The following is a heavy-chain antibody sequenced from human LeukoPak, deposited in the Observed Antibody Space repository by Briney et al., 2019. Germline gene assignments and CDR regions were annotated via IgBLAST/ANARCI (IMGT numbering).Heavy chain of an antibody. V-gene: IGHV1-69*13. CDR2: IIPMFGTA. J-gene: IGHJ4*02. Sequence: ASVKVSCKASGGTFSSYVITWVRQAPGQGLEWMGGIIPMFGTADYAQKFQGRVTITADESTSTAYMQLSSLRSEDTAVYYCARDQGYCSGGSCYSPYFDYWGQGTLVTVSS. CDR3: ARDQGYCSGGSCYSPYFDY. CDR1: GGTFSSYV. D-gene: IGHD2-15*01.